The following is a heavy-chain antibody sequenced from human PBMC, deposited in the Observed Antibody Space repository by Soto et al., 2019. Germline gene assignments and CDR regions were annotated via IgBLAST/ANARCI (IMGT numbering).Heavy chain of an antibody. CDR2: IKSKTDGGTT. D-gene: IGHD3-22*01. Sequence: EVQLVESGGGLVKPGGSLRLSCAASGFTFSNAWMNWVRQAPGKGLEWVGRIKSKTDGGTTDYAAPVKGRFTISRDDSKNTLYLQMNSLKTEDTAVYYCTTSEGYDSSGYSECFDYWGQGTLVTVSS. J-gene: IGHJ4*02. V-gene: IGHV3-15*07. CDR3: TTSEGYDSSGYSECFDY. CDR1: GFTFSNAW.